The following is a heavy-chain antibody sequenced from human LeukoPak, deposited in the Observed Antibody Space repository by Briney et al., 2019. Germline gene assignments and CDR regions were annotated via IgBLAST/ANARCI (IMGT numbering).Heavy chain of an antibody. V-gene: IGHV1-8*01. J-gene: IGHJ3*02. Sequence: ASVKVSCKASGYTFTSYDINWVRQATGQGLEWMGWMNPNSGNTGYAQKFQGRVTMTRDTSTSTVYMELSSLRSEDTAVYYCARDHIAAAGRGHDALDIWGQGTMVTVSS. CDR1: GYTFTSYD. CDR2: MNPNSGNT. D-gene: IGHD6-13*01. CDR3: ARDHIAAAGRGHDALDI.